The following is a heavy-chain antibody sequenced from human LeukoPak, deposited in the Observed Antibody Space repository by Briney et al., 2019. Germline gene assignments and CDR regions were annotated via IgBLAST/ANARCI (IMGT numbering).Heavy chain of an antibody. CDR2: ISAYNGNT. CDR1: GGTFSSYA. Sequence: GASVKVSCKASGGTFSSYAISWVRQAPGQGLEWMGWISAYNGNTNYAQKLQGRVTMTTDTSTSTAYMELRSLRSDDTAVYYCARDVGPSGGSCYFDYWGQGTLVTVSS. CDR3: ARDVGPSGGSCYFDY. D-gene: IGHD2-15*01. J-gene: IGHJ4*02. V-gene: IGHV1-18*01.